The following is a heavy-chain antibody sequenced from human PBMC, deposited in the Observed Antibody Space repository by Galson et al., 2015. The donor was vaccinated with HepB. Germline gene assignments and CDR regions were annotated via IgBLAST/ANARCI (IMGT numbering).Heavy chain of an antibody. D-gene: IGHD3-16*01. Sequence: SLRLSCAASGLTFSTYAMSWVRQAPGRGLEWVSVISSSGVNTFYVDSVKGRFTISRDNSKNTLYLQMNSLRAEDTARYYCAKDKSCLTRSCWGHYQSYMDVWGKGTTVTFSS. CDR3: AKDKSCLTRSCWGHYQSYMDV. J-gene: IGHJ6*03. CDR1: GLTFSTYA. CDR2: ISSSGVNT. V-gene: IGHV3-23*01.